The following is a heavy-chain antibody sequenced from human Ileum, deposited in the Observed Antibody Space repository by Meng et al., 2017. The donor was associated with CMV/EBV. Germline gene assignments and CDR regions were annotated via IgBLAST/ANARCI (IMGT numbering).Heavy chain of an antibody. CDR2: IYRGSRAK. J-gene: IGHJ4*02. CDR3: VKDTTPDSRFNFDC. Sequence: ASGFVFSGYSMSWVRQAPGGGLEWLSIIYRGSRAKYYAESVKGRFTISRDDSTSTLYLQMNSLRVDDTATYYCVKDTTPDSRFNFDCWGQGTLVTVSS. D-gene: IGHD1-1*01. CDR1: GFVFSGYS. V-gene: IGHV3-23*03.